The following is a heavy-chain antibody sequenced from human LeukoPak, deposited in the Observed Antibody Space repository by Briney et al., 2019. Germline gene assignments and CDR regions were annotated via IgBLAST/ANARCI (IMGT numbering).Heavy chain of an antibody. Sequence: GGSLTLSCATSGFTVSNNYMSWVRQAPGKGLEWVSVIYGGGSTYYADSVKGRFTISRDNSKNTVYLQMNSLRAEDTAVYYCARPSDYGGNSWFDPWGQGTLVTVSS. V-gene: IGHV3-53*01. D-gene: IGHD4-23*01. CDR2: IYGGGST. CDR1: GFTVSNNY. CDR3: ARPSDYGGNSWFDP. J-gene: IGHJ5*02.